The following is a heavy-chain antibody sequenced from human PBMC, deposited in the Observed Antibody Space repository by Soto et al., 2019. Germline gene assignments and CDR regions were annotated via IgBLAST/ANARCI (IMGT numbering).Heavy chain of an antibody. CDR1: GGSISSYY. V-gene: IGHV4-59*08. J-gene: IGHJ6*02. Sequence: QVQLQESGPGLVKPSETLSLSCTVSGGSISSYYWSWFRQSPGKRMEWIGYVHHSWGYSYNPSFQIRVAISLNTSKSQFSLKVTSVTATDTAVYYCARQGFGPLHGLVDVWGQGTTVTVS. CDR3: ARQGFGPLHGLVDV. D-gene: IGHD3-10*01. CDR2: VHHSWGY.